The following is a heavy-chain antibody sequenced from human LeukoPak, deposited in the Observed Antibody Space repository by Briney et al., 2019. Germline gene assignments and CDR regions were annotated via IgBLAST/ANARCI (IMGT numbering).Heavy chain of an antibody. D-gene: IGHD3-10*01. V-gene: IGHV3-73*01. CDR3: TGSFGELSFFDY. CDR1: GFSFSGSA. Sequence: GGSLRLSCAASGFSFSGSAIHWVRQASGKGLEWVGRIRSKVNSYATTYAESVRGRFTISRDDSKNTAYLQMNSLQTEDTAVYYCTGSFGELSFFDYWGQGTLVTVSS. J-gene: IGHJ4*02. CDR2: IRSKVNSYAT.